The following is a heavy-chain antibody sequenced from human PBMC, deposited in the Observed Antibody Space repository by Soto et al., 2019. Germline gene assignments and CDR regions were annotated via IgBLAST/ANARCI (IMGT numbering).Heavy chain of an antibody. CDR1: GGSISSSSYY. CDR2: IYYSGST. J-gene: IGHJ4*02. Sequence: SVTLSLTCTVSGGSISSSSYYWGWIRQPPGKGLEWIGSIYYSGSTYYNPSLKSRVTISVDTSKNQFSLKLSSVTAADTAVYYCXGGVTIFGVVIKYYFDYWGQGTLVTVSS. V-gene: IGHV4-39*01. CDR3: XGGVTIFGVVIKYYFDY. D-gene: IGHD3-3*01.